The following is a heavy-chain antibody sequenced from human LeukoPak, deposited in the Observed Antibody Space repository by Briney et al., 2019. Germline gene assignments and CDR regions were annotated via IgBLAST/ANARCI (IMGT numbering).Heavy chain of an antibody. CDR1: GFTFSSYS. Sequence: GGALRLSCAASGFTFSSYSMNWVRQDPGKGLEWVSHISSSGSTIYYADSVRGRFTISRENAKNSLYLQMTSLRAEDTAVYYCARVRSRKVTMVRGVIPPPGYMDVWGKGTTVTVSS. D-gene: IGHD3-10*01. J-gene: IGHJ6*03. V-gene: IGHV3-48*04. CDR2: ISSSGSTI. CDR3: ARVRSRKVTMVRGVIPPPGYMDV.